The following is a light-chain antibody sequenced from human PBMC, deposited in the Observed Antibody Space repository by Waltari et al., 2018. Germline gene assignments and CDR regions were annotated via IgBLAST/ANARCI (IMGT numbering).Light chain of an antibody. CDR2: DAS. V-gene: IGKV3-11*01. CDR3: QQRSSWTPHT. Sequence: EIVLTQSPATLSLSPGETATLACRASQSVGTYLAWYQQKPGQAPRLLIYDASNRATGIPDRFRGSGSGTDFTLTISSLEPEDFALYYCQQRSSWTPHTFGQGASLEIK. J-gene: IGKJ2*01. CDR1: QSVGTY.